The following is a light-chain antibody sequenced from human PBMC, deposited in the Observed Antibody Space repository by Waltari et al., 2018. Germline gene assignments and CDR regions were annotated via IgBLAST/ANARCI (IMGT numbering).Light chain of an antibody. CDR3: SSFTGSATWV. CDR2: DVS. Sequence: QSALTQPASVSGSPGQSITISCTGTSSHVGSSNYLSWYQHHPDNAPKLIIYDVSNRPSGVSHRFSGSKSGNTASLTISGLQAEDEAHYSCSSFTGSATWVFGGGTKLTVL. V-gene: IGLV2-14*01. J-gene: IGLJ3*02. CDR1: SSHVGSSNY.